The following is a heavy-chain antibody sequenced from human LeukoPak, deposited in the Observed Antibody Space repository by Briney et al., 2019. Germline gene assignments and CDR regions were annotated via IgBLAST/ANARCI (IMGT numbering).Heavy chain of an antibody. V-gene: IGHV3-30*03. D-gene: IGHD2-21*01. CDR2: ISYDGSNK. Sequence: GGSLRLSCAASGFTFSSYGMHWVRQAPGKGLEWVAVISYDGSNKYYADSVKGRFTISRDNSKNTLYLQMNSLRAEDTAVYYCARETAAGGEDYWGQGTLVTVSS. CDR3: ARETAAGGEDY. J-gene: IGHJ4*02. CDR1: GFTFSSYG.